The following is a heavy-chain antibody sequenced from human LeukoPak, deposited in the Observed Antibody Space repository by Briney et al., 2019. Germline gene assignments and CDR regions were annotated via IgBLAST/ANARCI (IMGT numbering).Heavy chain of an antibody. V-gene: IGHV3-66*01. CDR2: ICSGGST. Sequence: GGSLRLSCAASGFTVSSNYMSWVRQAPGKGLEWVSVICSGGSTYYADSVKGRFTISRDNSKNTLYLQMNSLRAEDTAVYYCARGYSSGWYEDAFYIWGQGTMVTVSS. CDR1: GFTVSSNY. D-gene: IGHD6-19*01. J-gene: IGHJ3*02. CDR3: ARGYSSGWYEDAFYI.